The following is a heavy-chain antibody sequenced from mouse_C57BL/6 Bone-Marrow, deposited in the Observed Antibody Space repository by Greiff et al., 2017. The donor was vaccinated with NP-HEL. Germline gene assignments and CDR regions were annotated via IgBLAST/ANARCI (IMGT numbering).Heavy chain of an antibody. CDR1: GYTFTDYY. V-gene: IGHV1-19*01. J-gene: IGHJ3*01. CDR3: ARIGLSSGSSPGLAY. Sequence: EVQLQQSGPVLVKPGASVKMSCKASGYTFTDYYMNWVKQSHGKSLEWIGVINPYNGGTSYNQKFKGKATLTVDKSSSTAYMELNSLTSEDSAVYYCARIGLSSGSSPGLAYWGQGTLVTVSA. CDR2: INPYNGGT. D-gene: IGHD1-1*01.